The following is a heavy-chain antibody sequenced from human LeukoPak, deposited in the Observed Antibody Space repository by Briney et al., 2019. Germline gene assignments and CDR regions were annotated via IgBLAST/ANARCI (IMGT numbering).Heavy chain of an antibody. V-gene: IGHV4-39*01. CDR2: IYYSGST. CDR1: GGSISSSSYY. J-gene: IGHJ6*03. D-gene: IGHD4-17*01. CDR3: ARIDYGDYSGFYYYIDV. Sequence: PSETLSLTCTVSGGSISSSSYYWGWIRQPPGKGLEWIGSIYYSGSTYYNPSLKSRVTISVDTSKNQFSLKLSSVTAADTAVYYCARIDYGDYSGFYYYIDVWGKGTTVTISS.